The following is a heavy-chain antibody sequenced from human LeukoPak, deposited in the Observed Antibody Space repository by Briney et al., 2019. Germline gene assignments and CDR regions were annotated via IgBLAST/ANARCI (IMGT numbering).Heavy chain of an antibody. V-gene: IGHV1-3*03. CDR3: ARGQWQPYYYMDV. CDR2: IYAGNGNT. Sequence: ASVKVSSKPSGYSFTNYVIYWVREAPGQGPEWMGWIYAGNGNTKYSQKFQGGVTITRDTSATKAYMELSSLRSEDMAVYYCARGQWQPYYYMDVWGKGATVAVSS. CDR1: GYSFTNYV. J-gene: IGHJ6*03. D-gene: IGHD6-19*01.